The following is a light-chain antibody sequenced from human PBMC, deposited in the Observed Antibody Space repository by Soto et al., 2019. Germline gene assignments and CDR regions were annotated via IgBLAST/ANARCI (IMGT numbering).Light chain of an antibody. CDR1: QSVFYTSNNKNY. Sequence: DIVMTQSPDSLAVSLGEGATINCRSSQSVFYTSNNKNYLAWYQQRPGQPPKLLLYWASNRESGVPDRFSGSGSGTDFTLTISSLQPEAVAVYFCQHYYSTPLTFGGGTKVEIK. CDR2: WAS. CDR3: QHYYSTPLT. V-gene: IGKV4-1*01. J-gene: IGKJ4*01.